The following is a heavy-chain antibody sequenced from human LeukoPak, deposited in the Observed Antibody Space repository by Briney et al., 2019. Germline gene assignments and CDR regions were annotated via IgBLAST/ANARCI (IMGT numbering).Heavy chain of an antibody. J-gene: IGHJ4*02. CDR1: GFTFSSYG. CDR2: IRYDGSNK. CDR3: AKDSAYYYDSRSVGYFDY. V-gene: IGHV3-30*02. Sequence: GGSLRLSCAASGFTFSSYGMHWVRQAPGKGLEWVAFIRYDGSNKYYADSVKGRFTISRDNSKNTLYLQMNSLRAEDTAVYYCAKDSAYYYDSRSVGYFDYWGQGTLVTVSS. D-gene: IGHD3-22*01.